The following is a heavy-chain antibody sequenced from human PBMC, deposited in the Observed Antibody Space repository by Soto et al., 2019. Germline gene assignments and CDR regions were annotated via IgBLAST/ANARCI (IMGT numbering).Heavy chain of an antibody. V-gene: IGHV1-18*01. D-gene: IGHD6-13*01. CDR3: ARWEQQLVQETGDY. CDR1: CYIFTSYV. J-gene: IGHJ4*02. CDR2: ISAYNGNT. Sequence: SVEVSFKATCYIFTSYVISWVRQAPGQGLEWMGWISAYNGNTNYAQKLQGRVTMTTDTSTSTAYMELRSLRSDDTAVYYCARWEQQLVQETGDYWGQGTLVTVSS.